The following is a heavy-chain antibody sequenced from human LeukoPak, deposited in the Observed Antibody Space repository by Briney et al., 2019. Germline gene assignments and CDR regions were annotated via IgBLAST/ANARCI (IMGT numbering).Heavy chain of an antibody. V-gene: IGHV3-30*18. CDR3: AKDGRDLDWLFIDY. D-gene: IGHD3-9*01. J-gene: IGHJ4*02. CDR1: GFTFSSYG. Sequence: GGSLRLSCAASGFTFSSYGMHWVRQAPGKGLEWVAVISYDGSNKYYADSVKGRFTISRDNSKNTLYLQMNSLRAEDTAVYYCAKDGRDLDWLFIDYWGQGTLVTVSS. CDR2: ISYDGSNK.